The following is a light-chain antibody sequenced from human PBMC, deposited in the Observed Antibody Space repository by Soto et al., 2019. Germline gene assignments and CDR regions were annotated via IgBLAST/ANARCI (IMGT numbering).Light chain of an antibody. V-gene: IGKV3-20*01. CDR2: GAS. CDR3: QQYGSSTRT. Sequence: EIILTQSPDTLSLSPGERATLSCRASQSVSSSYLAWYQQKPGQAPRLLIYGASSRATGIPDRFSYIWSWTEFTITISRLKPEDVAGYYCQQYGSSTRTVGKGTKVDI. CDR1: QSVSSSY. J-gene: IGKJ1*01.